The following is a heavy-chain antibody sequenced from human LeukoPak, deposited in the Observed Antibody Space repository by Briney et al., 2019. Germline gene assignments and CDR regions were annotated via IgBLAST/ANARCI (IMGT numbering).Heavy chain of an antibody. D-gene: IGHD2-21*02. CDR3: ARGGPNCGGDCYYFDY. V-gene: IGHV5-51*01. CDR2: IYPGDSDT. Sequence: GESLKISCKGSGYSFTSYWIGWVRQVPGKGLEWMGIIYPGDSDTRYSPSFQGQVTISADKSISTAYLQWSSLKALDTAMYYCARGGPNCGGDCYYFDYWGQGTLVTVSS. J-gene: IGHJ4*02. CDR1: GYSFTSYW.